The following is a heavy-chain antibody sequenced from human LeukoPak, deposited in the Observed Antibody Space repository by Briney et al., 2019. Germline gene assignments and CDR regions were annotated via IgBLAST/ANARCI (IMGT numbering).Heavy chain of an antibody. CDR2: IYYTGTT. Sequence: SETLSLTCTLSGGSISNYYWSWIRQPPGKGLEWIGYIYYTGTTNYNPSLKSRVTISLDTSKNQFSLKLSSVTAADTAVYYCAREGKITMVRGVIRYYYMDVWGKGTTVTISS. CDR3: AREGKITMVRGVIRYYYMDV. V-gene: IGHV4-59*01. D-gene: IGHD3-10*01. CDR1: GGSISNYY. J-gene: IGHJ6*03.